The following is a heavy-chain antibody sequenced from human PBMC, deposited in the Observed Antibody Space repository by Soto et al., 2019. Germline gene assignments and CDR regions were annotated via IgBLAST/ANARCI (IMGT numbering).Heavy chain of an antibody. CDR2: ISAYNGNT. J-gene: IGHJ6*02. CDR1: GYTFTSYG. V-gene: IGHV1-18*01. CDR3: ARDPITIFGVVHSYYYYYGMDV. D-gene: IGHD3-3*01. Sequence: ASVKVSCKASGYTFTSYGISWVRQAPGQGLEWMGWISAYNGNTNYAQELQGRVTMTTDTSTSTAYMELRSLRSDDTAVYYCARDPITIFGVVHSYYYYYGMDVWGQGTTVTVSS.